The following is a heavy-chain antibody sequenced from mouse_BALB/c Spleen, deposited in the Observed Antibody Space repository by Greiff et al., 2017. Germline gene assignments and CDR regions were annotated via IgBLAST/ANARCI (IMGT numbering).Heavy chain of an antibody. CDR3: ARTMITTSWYFDV. V-gene: IGHV1-14*01. J-gene: IGHJ1*01. CDR2: INPYNDGT. Sequence: QLQQSGPELVKPGASVKMSCKASGYTFTSYVMHWVKQKPGQGLEWIGYINPYNDGTKYNEKFKGKATLTSDKSSSTAYMELSSLTSEDSAVYYCARTMITTSWYFDVWGAGTTVTVSS. CDR1: GYTFTSYV. D-gene: IGHD2-4*01.